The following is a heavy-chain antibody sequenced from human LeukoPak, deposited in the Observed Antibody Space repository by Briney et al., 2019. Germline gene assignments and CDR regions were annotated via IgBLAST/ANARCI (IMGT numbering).Heavy chain of an antibody. D-gene: IGHD3-22*01. V-gene: IGHV4-30-4*08. J-gene: IGHJ5*02. CDR2: MYYSGST. CDR3: ARPYYYDSRIDP. CDR1: GGSISSSNHY. Sequence: SETLSLTCNVFGGSISSSNHYWAWIRQPPGKGLEWIAYMYYSGSTYYNPSLKSRVTMSADTSKNQLSLKLSSVTAADTAVYYCARPYYYDSRIDPWGQGILVTVSS.